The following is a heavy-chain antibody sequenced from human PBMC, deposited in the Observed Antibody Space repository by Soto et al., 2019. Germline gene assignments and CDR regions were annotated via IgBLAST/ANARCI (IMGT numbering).Heavy chain of an antibody. V-gene: IGHV4-59*01. CDR1: GGSISSYY. CDR3: ARDSGLDTVLGEPRNNWFDP. J-gene: IGHJ5*02. Sequence: SETLSLTCTVSGGSISSYYWSWIRQPPGKGLEWIGYIYYSGSTNYNPSLKSRVTISVDTSKNQFSLKLSSVTAADTAVYYCARDSGLDTVLGEPRNNWFDPWGQGTLVTVSS. D-gene: IGHD5-18*01. CDR2: IYYSGST.